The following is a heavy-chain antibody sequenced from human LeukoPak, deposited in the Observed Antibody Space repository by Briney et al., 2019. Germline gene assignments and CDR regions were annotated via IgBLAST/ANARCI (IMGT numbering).Heavy chain of an antibody. CDR2: ISSSSSYI. V-gene: IGHV3-21*01. J-gene: IGHJ4*02. D-gene: IGHD2-2*02. Sequence: GGSLRLSCAASGFSFSSYSMNWVRQAPGKGLEWVSSISSSSSYIYYADSVKDRFTISRDNAKNSLYLQMNSLRAEDTAVYYCAREYCSSTSCYSARDWGQGTLVTVSS. CDR1: GFSFSSYS. CDR3: AREYCSSTSCYSARD.